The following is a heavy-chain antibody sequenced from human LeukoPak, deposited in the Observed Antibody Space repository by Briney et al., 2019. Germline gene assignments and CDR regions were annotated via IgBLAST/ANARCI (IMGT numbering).Heavy chain of an antibody. D-gene: IGHD4-23*01. CDR3: MRLTGNSNFDY. CDR2: IYPGDSDT. V-gene: IGHV5-51*01. CDR1: GYSFPTYW. Sequence: GESLKISCKGPGYSFPTYWIAWVRQMPGKGLEGMGIIYPGDSDTRYSPSFQGQVTISVDKSISTAYLQWSSLTASDTAMDYCMRLTGNSNFDYWGQGTLVTVSS. J-gene: IGHJ4*02.